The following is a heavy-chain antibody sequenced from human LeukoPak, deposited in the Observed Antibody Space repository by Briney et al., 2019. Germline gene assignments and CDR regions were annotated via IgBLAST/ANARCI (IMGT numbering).Heavy chain of an antibody. Sequence: SETLSLTCTVSGGSISSYYWSWIRQPPGKGLEWIGYIYSSGSTYYNPSLNSRVTTSVDTSKNQFSLKLTSVTAADTAVYYCASTTTTYYSYFYYYMGVWGKGTTVTVSS. CDR2: IYSSGST. V-gene: IGHV4-4*09. D-gene: IGHD4-17*01. J-gene: IGHJ6*03. CDR3: ASTTTTYYSYFYYYMGV. CDR1: GGSISSYY.